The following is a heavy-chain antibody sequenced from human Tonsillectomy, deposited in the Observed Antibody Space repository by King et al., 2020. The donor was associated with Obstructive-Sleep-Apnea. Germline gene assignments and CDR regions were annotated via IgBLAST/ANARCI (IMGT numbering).Heavy chain of an antibody. V-gene: IGHV4-34*01. CDR1: GGSFSGYY. Sequence: VQLQQWGAGLLKPSETLSLTCAVYGGSFSGYYWSWIRQPPGKGLEWIGEINHSGSTNYNPSLKSRVTISVDTSKNQFSLKLSSVTAADTAVYYCARTNMGIAAAGPPYWGQGTLVTVST. D-gene: IGHD6-13*01. CDR2: INHSGST. J-gene: IGHJ4*02. CDR3: ARTNMGIAAAGPPY.